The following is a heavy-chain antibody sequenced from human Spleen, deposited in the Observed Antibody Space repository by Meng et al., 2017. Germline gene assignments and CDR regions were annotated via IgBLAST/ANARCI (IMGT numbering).Heavy chain of an antibody. CDR3: ARGCYYDSTVYFDY. CDR1: GGSFSGYY. D-gene: IGHD3-22*01. J-gene: IGHJ4*02. Sequence: SETLSLTCAVYGGSFSGYYWSWIRQPPGKGLEWIGEINHSGSTNYNPSLTSRVTISVDTSKNQFSLKLSSVTAADTAVYYCARGCYYDSTVYFDYWGQGTLVTVSS. V-gene: IGHV4-34*01. CDR2: INHSGST.